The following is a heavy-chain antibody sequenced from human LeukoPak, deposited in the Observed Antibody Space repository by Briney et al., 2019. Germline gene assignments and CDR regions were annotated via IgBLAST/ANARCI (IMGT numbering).Heavy chain of an antibody. D-gene: IGHD5-12*01. CDR1: GFTFSSYA. J-gene: IGHJ6*02. V-gene: IGHV3-23*01. CDR2: ISGSGGTI. CDR3: AKDHRPYSGYDYVYYYYGMDV. Sequence: GGSLRLSCAASGFTFSSYARNWVRQAPGKGLEWVSAISGSGGTIYYADSVKGPFTISRDKSKNTLDLQSKSLGAQDTAVYSCAKDHRPYSGYDYVYYYYGMDVWGQGTTVTVSS.